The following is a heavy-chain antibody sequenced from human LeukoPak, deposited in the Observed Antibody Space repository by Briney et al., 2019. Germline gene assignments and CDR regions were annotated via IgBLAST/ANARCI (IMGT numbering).Heavy chain of an antibody. CDR1: GDSVSSNSAA. J-gene: IGHJ5*02. CDR2: TYYRSKWYN. V-gene: IGHV6-1*01. Sequence: SQTLSLTCAISGDSVSSNSAAWNWIRHSPSRGLEWLGSTYYRSKWYNDYAVSVKSRITINPDTSKNQFSLQLNSVTPEDTAVYYCARAPFAGAGNWFDPWGQGTLVTVSS. CDR3: ARAPFAGAGNWFDP.